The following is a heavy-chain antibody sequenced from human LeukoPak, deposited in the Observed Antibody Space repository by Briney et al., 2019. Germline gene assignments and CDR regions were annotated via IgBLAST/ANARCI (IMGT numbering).Heavy chain of an antibody. D-gene: IGHD3-10*01. CDR2: IKQDGSEK. V-gene: IGHV3-7*01. CDR1: GFTFSSYW. CDR3: ARPLWFGELSIDAFDI. Sequence: GGSLRLSCAASGFTFSSYWMHWVRQAPGKGLDWVANIKQDGSEKYYVDSVKGRFTISRDNTKNSLYLQMNSLRAEDTAVYYCARPLWFGELSIDAFDIWGQGTMVTVSS. J-gene: IGHJ3*02.